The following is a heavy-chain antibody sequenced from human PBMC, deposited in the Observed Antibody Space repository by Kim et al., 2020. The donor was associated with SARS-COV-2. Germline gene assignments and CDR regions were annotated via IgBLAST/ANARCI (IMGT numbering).Heavy chain of an antibody. V-gene: IGHV2-5*02. D-gene: IGHD6-25*01. Sequence: SGPTLVHPTQTLTLTCTFSGFSLSTRGVAVAWIRQPPGKALEWLALMYWDEDKRYTPCLASRLTITKDTSKNQVVLTMSNMDPVDTATYFCAHRRDYTSASFDDWGQETRVTVSS. J-gene: IGHJ4*01. CDR3: AHRRDYTSASFDD. CDR2: MYWDEDK. CDR1: GFSLSTRGVA.